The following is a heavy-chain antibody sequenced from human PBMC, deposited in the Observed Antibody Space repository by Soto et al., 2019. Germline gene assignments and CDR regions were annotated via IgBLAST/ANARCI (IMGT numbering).Heavy chain of an antibody. CDR2: IDAGGST. D-gene: IGHD3-9*01. Sequence: QVQLQESGPGLLKPSETLSLRCTVSGGSISGYYWNWIRQAPGKGLEWIGYIDAGGSTDYTPSLMTRIFMSLDTSRNEFYLNLSSVTAADTAVYYCARSGSTVDWFARWLDPWGQGALVTVSS. CDR3: ARSGSTVDWFARWLDP. J-gene: IGHJ5*02. CDR1: GGSISGYY. V-gene: IGHV4-59*01.